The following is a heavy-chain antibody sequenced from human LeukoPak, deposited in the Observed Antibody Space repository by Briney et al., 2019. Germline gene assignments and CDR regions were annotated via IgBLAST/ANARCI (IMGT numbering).Heavy chain of an antibody. CDR3: AKANAVPAAMYDY. V-gene: IGHV3-23*01. Sequence: PGGSLRLSCAASGFTFSGYAMSWVRQAPGKGLEWVSTVIGSGGNTYYADSVRGRFTISRDNSKNTLYLQINSLGADDTAVYYCAKANAVPAAMYDYWGQGTLVTVSS. J-gene: IGHJ4*02. CDR1: GFTFSGYA. CDR2: VIGSGGNT. D-gene: IGHD2-2*01.